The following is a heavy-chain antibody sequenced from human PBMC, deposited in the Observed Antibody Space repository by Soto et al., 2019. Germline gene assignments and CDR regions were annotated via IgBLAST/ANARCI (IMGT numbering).Heavy chain of an antibody. V-gene: IGHV3-30-3*01. Sequence: GGSLRLSCAASGFTFSSYAMHWVRQAPGKGLEWVAVISYDGSNKYYADSVKGRFTISRDNSKNTLYLQMNSLRAEDTAVYYCARDGPDYYYYYGMDVWGQGTTVTVSS. CDR3: ARDGPDYYYYYGMDV. J-gene: IGHJ6*02. CDR1: GFTFSSYA. D-gene: IGHD2-2*01. CDR2: ISYDGSNK.